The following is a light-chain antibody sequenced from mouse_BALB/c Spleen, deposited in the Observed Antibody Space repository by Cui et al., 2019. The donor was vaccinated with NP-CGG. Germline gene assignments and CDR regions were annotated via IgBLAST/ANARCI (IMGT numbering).Light chain of an antibody. CDR2: GTN. V-gene: IGLV1*01. J-gene: IGLJ1*01. Sequence: HAVVTQESALTTSPGDRVTLTCRSSTGAVTTRNYANWVQEKPDHLFTGLIGGTNNRAPGVPARFSGSLIGDKAALTITGAQTEDEAIYFCALWYSNHWVFGGGTKLTVL. CDR1: TGAVTTRNY. CDR3: ALWYSNHWV.